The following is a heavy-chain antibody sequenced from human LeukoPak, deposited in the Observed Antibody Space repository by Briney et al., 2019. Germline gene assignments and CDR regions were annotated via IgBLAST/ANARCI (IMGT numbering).Heavy chain of an antibody. CDR2: MNPNTGNT. D-gene: IGHD3-16*01. CDR1: GYTFTSYD. CDR3: ARVRYRLAETYIDY. V-gene: IGHV1-8*01. Sequence: ASVKVSCKASGYTFTSYDINWVRQATGQGLEWMGWMNPNTGNTGYAQKFQGRVTMTRDTSISTAYMELSRLRSDDTAVYYCARVRYRLAETYIDYWGQGTLVTVSS. J-gene: IGHJ4*02.